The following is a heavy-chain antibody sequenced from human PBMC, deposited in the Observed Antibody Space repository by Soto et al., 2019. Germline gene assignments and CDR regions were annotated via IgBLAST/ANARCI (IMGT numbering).Heavy chain of an antibody. CDR2: IWYDGSNK. Sequence: GGSLRLSCAASGFTFSSYGMHWVRQAPGKGLEWVAVIWYDGSNKYYADSVKGRFTISRDNSKNTLYLQMNSLRAEDTAVYYCARNYYYYGMDVWGQGTTVTVSS. CDR3: ARNYYYYGMDV. J-gene: IGHJ6*02. CDR1: GFTFSSYG. V-gene: IGHV3-33*01.